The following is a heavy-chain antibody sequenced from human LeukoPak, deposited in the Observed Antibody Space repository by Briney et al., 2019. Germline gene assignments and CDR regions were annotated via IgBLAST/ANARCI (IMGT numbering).Heavy chain of an antibody. D-gene: IGHD3-16*01. CDR1: GYTFTGYY. V-gene: IGHV1-2*02. Sequence: ASVKVSCKASGYTFTGYYMDRVRQAPGQGLEWMGWINPNSGDTKYAQKFQGRVTMTRDTSISTAYMELSRLRSDDTAVYYCATQRGSYRWGTDFDYWGQGTLVTVSS. J-gene: IGHJ4*02. CDR3: ATQRGSYRWGTDFDY. CDR2: INPNSGDT.